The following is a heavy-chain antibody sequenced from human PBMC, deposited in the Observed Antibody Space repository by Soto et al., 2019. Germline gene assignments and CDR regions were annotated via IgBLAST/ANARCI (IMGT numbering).Heavy chain of an antibody. CDR1: GYTLTELS. J-gene: IGHJ4*02. D-gene: IGHD1-1*01. CDR2: FDPEDGET. V-gene: IGHV1-24*01. Sequence: ASVKVSCKVSGYTLTELSMHWVRQAPGKGLEWMGGFDPEDGETIYAQKFQGRVNMTEDTSTDTAYMELSSLRSEDTAVYYCATDFLRWNYVIYWGQGTLVTVSS. CDR3: ATDFLRWNYVIY.